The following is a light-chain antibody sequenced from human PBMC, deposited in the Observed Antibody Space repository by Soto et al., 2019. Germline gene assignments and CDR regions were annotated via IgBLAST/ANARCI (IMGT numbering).Light chain of an antibody. Sequence: QPVLTQPPSASASLGASVTLTCTLSSGYSNYKVDWYQQRPGKGPRFVMRVGTGGIVGSRGDGIPDRFSVLGSGLNRYLTIKNIQEEDEIDYHGGDDHGSGSYFVVVFGGGTKVTVL. CDR3: GDDHGSGSYFVVV. J-gene: IGLJ2*01. CDR2: VGTGGIVG. V-gene: IGLV9-49*03. CDR1: SGYSNYK.